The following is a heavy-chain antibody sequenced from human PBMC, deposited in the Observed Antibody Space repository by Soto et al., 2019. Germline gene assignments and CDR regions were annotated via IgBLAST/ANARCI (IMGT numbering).Heavy chain of an antibody. V-gene: IGHV3-23*01. D-gene: IGHD6-19*01. J-gene: IGHJ4*02. Sequence: GGSLRLSCAASGCTFSNYGMNWVRQAPGKGLEWVSAISGRGDSTFYADSMGGRFTISRDNSKNTLYLQMKSLRAGDTAVYYCGARKSIAAVAGTDYWGQGT. CDR3: GARKSIAAVAGTDY. CDR1: GCTFSNYG. CDR2: ISGRGDST.